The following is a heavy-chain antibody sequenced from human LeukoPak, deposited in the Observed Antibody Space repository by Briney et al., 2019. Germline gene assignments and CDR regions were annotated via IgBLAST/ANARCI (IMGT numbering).Heavy chain of an antibody. D-gene: IGHD3-22*01. CDR2: IYTNTGNP. V-gene: IGHV7-4-1*02. J-gene: IGHJ5*02. CDR1: GYTFTSYA. Sequence: ASVKVSCKASGYTFTSYAMNWVRQAPGQGLEWMGWIYTNTGNPAYAQGFTGRFVFSLDTSVSTAYLQISSLKAEDTAVYYCAPGYDSSGYYDTAANWFDPWGQGTLVTVSS. CDR3: APGYDSSGYYDTAANWFDP.